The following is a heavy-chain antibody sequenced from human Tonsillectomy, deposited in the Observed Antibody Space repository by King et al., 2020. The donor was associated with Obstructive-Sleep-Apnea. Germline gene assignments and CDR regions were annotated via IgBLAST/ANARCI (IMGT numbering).Heavy chain of an antibody. CDR2: IYYSGST. J-gene: IGHJ6*02. CDR1: GGSISSSSYY. Sequence: VQLQESGPGLVKPSETLSLTCTVSGGSISSSSYYWGWIRQPPGKGLEWIGSIYYSGSTYYNPSLKSRVTISVDTAKNQFSLRPSSVTAADTAVYYCATIAARPYGLDVWGQGTTVTVSS. CDR3: ATIAARPYGLDV. D-gene: IGHD6-6*01. V-gene: IGHV4-39*07.